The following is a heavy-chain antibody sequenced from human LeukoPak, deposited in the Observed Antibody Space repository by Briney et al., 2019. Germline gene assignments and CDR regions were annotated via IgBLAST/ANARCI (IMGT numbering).Heavy chain of an antibody. D-gene: IGHD3-22*01. CDR2: IYYSGST. V-gene: IGHV4-59*01. CDR1: GGSISRYY. Sequence: SETLSLTCTVSGGSISRYYWSWIRQPPGKGLEWIGYIYYSGSTNYNPSLKSRVTISVDTSKNQFSLKLSSVTAADTAVYYCARGASYYDSSGYFLSHAFDIWGQGTMVTVSS. J-gene: IGHJ3*02. CDR3: ARGASYYDSSGYFLSHAFDI.